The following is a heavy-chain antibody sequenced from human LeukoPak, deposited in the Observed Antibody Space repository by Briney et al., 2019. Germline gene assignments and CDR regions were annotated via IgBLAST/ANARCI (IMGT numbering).Heavy chain of an antibody. V-gene: IGHV3-33*01. J-gene: IGHJ4*02. Sequence: GGSLRLSCAASGFTFSRYGMHWVRQAPGKGLEWVAVIWHDGSYEYYADSVKGRFTISRDSSKNTLYLQMNSLRAEDTAVYYCARGTTVVTPVFDYWGQGTLVTVSS. CDR3: ARGTTVVTPVFDY. CDR1: GFTFSRYG. D-gene: IGHD4-23*01. CDR2: IWHDGSYE.